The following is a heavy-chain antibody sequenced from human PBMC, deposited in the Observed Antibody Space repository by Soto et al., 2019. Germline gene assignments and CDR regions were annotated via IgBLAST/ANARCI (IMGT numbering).Heavy chain of an antibody. CDR3: AKDYDYGDSPPFDC. D-gene: IGHD4-17*01. Sequence: EVQLLEAGGGLVQPGGSLRLSCAASGFSFRNYGMSWVRQAPGKGLEWLSAIIGNGDTAYYADSVRGRFTISRDNSKHTLYLQLNDLGAEDTAIYYCAKDYDYGDSPPFDCWGQGTLVTVSS. J-gene: IGHJ4*02. CDR2: IIGNGDTA. CDR1: GFSFRNYG. V-gene: IGHV3-23*01.